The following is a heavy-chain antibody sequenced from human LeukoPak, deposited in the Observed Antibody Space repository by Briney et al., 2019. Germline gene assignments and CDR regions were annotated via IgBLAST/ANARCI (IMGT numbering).Heavy chain of an antibody. V-gene: IGHV3-74*01. D-gene: IGHD4-17*01. CDR3: ARDQLLGDYSPRALDY. CDR2: INSDGSST. J-gene: IGHJ4*02. CDR1: GFTFSSYW. Sequence: GGSLRLSCAATGFTFSSYWMHWVRQAPGKGLVWVSRINSDGSSTSYADSVKGRFTISRDNAKNTLYLQTNSLRAEDTAVYYCARDQLLGDYSPRALDYWGQGTLVTVSS.